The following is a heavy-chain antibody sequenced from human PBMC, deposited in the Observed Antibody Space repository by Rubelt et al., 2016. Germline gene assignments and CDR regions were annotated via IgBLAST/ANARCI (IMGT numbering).Heavy chain of an antibody. J-gene: IGHJ6*02. Sequence: QVQLQQWGAGLLKPSETLSLTCAVYGGSFSGYYWSWIRQPPGKGLEWLGEINHSGSTNYNPSLKSRVTISVDPSKNQCALTLRSVTAADTAVYYCARGRRGSSSWLGRDYYGMDVWGQGTTVTVSS. CDR2: INHSGST. CDR1: GGSFSGYY. V-gene: IGHV4-34*01. D-gene: IGHD6-13*01. CDR3: ARGRRGSSSWLGRDYYGMDV.